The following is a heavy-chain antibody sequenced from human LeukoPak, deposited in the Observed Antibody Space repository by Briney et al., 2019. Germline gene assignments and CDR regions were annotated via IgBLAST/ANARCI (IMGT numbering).Heavy chain of an antibody. Sequence: PGGSLRLSCAASGFTFSSYGMHWVRQAPGKGLEWVPVISYDGSNKYYADSVKGRFTISRDNSKNTLYLQMNSLRAEDTAVYYCAKDDGDYVELPVDYFDYWGQGTLVTVSS. CDR1: GFTFSSYG. V-gene: IGHV3-30*18. CDR3: AKDDGDYVELPVDYFDY. D-gene: IGHD4-17*01. J-gene: IGHJ4*02. CDR2: ISYDGSNK.